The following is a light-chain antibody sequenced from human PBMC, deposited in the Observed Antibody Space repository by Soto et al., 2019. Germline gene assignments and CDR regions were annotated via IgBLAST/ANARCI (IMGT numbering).Light chain of an antibody. J-gene: IGKJ1*01. CDR1: QSFNNW. Sequence: DIHMTQSPSTLSASVGDRVTITCRASQSFNNWLAWYQQKPGKAPKLLIFKASSLKSGVPSRFSGSGSGTEFTLTISSLQPDDFATYYCQHYNSYSEAFGQGTKVDI. CDR3: QHYNSYSEA. CDR2: KAS. V-gene: IGKV1-5*03.